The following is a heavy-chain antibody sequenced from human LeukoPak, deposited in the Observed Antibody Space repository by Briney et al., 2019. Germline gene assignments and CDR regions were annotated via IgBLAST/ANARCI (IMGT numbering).Heavy chain of an antibody. CDR3: ARGVYIAAAQYGY. Sequence: SETLSLTCTVSGGSIGTYSWNWIRQPPGKGMEWIWYIYYSGTTNYNPSLKSRVTISVDTSKNQFSLKLSSVTAADTAVYYCARGVYIAAAQYGYWGQGTLVTVSS. D-gene: IGHD6-13*01. CDR1: GGSIGTYS. V-gene: IGHV4-59*01. J-gene: IGHJ4*02. CDR2: IYYSGTT.